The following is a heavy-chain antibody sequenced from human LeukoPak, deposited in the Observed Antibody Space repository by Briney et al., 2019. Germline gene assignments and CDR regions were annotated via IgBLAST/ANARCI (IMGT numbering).Heavy chain of an antibody. Sequence: ASVKVSCKVSGYTLTELSMLWVRQAPGKGLEWMGGFDPEDGETIYAQKFQGRVTMTEDTSTDTAYMELSSLRSEDTAVYYCATDSPDSRDAFDIWGQGTMVTVSS. CDR1: GYTLTELS. D-gene: IGHD1-14*01. CDR3: ATDSPDSRDAFDI. V-gene: IGHV1-24*01. CDR2: FDPEDGET. J-gene: IGHJ3*02.